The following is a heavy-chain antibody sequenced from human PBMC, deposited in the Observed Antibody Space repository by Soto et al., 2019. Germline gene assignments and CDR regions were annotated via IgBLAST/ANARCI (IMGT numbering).Heavy chain of an antibody. CDR2: IIPIFGTA. CDR1: GGTFSSYA. D-gene: IGHD3-22*01. V-gene: IGHV1-69*01. J-gene: IGHJ3*02. Sequence: QVQLVQSGAEVKKPGSSVKVSCKASGGTFSSYAISWVRQAPGQGLEWMGGIIPIFGTANYAQKFQGRVTITADECTSTAYMELSSLRSEDTAVYYCAYYYDSSGYYYQTDAFDIWGQGTMVTVSS. CDR3: AYYYDSSGYYYQTDAFDI.